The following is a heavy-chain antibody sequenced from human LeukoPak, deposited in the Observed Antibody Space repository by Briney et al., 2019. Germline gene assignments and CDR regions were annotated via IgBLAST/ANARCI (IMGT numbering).Heavy chain of an antibody. J-gene: IGHJ3*01. CDR2: TYYRSKWNN. Sequence: SQTLSLTCAISGDSVSTNSVAWNWIRQSPSRGLEWLRRTYYRSKWNNDYAVSVKSRITINPDTSKNQFSLQLNSVTPDDTALYYCARGRYSGFDLWGQGTMVTVSS. V-gene: IGHV6-1*01. D-gene: IGHD2-15*01. CDR1: GDSVSTNSVA. CDR3: ARGRYSGFDL.